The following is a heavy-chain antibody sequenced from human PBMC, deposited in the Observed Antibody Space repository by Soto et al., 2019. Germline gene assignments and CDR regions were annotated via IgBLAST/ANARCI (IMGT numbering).Heavy chain of an antibody. Sequence: ETLSLTCAVYGGSFSGYYWSWIRQPPGKGLEWIGEINHSGSTNYNPSLKSRVTISVDTSKNQFSLKLSSVTAADTAVYYCARPYNWNDVFPVWGKGTTVTVSS. D-gene: IGHD1-1*01. V-gene: IGHV4-34*01. CDR1: GGSFSGYY. CDR2: INHSGST. J-gene: IGHJ6*04. CDR3: ARPYNWNDVFPV.